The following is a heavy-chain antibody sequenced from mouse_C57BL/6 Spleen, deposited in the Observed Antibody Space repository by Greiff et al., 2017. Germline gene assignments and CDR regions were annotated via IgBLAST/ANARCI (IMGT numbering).Heavy chain of an antibody. J-gene: IGHJ2*01. V-gene: IGHV1-69*01. CDR1: SYTFTSYW. CDR2: IDPSDSYT. CDR3: ARENDY. Sequence: QVQLKQPGAELVMPGASVKLSCKASSYTFTSYWMHWVKQRPGQGLEWIGEIDPSDSYTNYNQKFKGKSTLTVDKSSSTAYMQLSSLTSEDSAVYYCARENDYWGQGTTLTVSS.